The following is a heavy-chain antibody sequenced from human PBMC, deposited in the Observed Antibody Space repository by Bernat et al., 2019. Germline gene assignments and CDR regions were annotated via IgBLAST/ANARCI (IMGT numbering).Heavy chain of an antibody. J-gene: IGHJ3*02. V-gene: IGHV3-64*04. CDR2: IGPTGGT. D-gene: IGHD3-22*01. Sequence: MQVVESGGGLVQPGGSLRLSCSASGFTFSGSSMHWVRQAPGGGLEYVSAIGPTGGTYYADTVKGRFTISRDNAKNTLYLQMNSLRAEDTAVYFCARGGSSDYTLGAYDIWGQGTMVTVSS. CDR1: GFTFSGSS. CDR3: ARGGSSDYTLGAYDI.